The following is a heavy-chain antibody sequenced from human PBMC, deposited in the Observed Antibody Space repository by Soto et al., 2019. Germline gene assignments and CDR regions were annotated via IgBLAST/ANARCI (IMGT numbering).Heavy chain of an antibody. CDR1: GFTFSTSW. CDR3: ARGPTGWFGYDY. D-gene: IGHD3-10*01. J-gene: IGHJ4*02. CDR2: IKSDASTT. Sequence: EVQLVESGGGLVQPGGSLRLSCAASGFTFSTSWMHWVRQAAGKGLVWVSRIKSDASTTNYADSVKGPFTISRDNAKNTLYLQMDSLTVEDTAVYYCARGPTGWFGYDYWGQGTLVTVSS. V-gene: IGHV3-74*01.